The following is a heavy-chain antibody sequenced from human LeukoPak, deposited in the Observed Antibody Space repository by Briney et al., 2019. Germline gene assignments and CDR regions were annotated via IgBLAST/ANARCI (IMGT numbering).Heavy chain of an antibody. CDR2: ISYSGGT. V-gene: IGHV4-59*01. J-gene: IGHJ6*03. Sequence: SETLSLTCTVSGGSINSYYWSWIRQPPGKGLEWIGYISYSGGTNYDPSLKSRLTISVDTSKNQFSLKLSSVTGADTAVYYCARNAIYMDVWGKGTTVTVSS. CDR1: GGSINSYY. CDR3: ARNAIYMDV.